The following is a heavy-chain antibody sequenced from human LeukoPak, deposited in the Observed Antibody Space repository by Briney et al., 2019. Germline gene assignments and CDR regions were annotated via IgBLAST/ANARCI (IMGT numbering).Heavy chain of an antibody. Sequence: GGSLRLSCAAPGFTFSSYGMHWVRQAPGEGLEWVAVISYDGSNKYYADSVKGRFTISRDNSKNTLYLQMNSLRAEDTAVYYCAKDPFLGWSYYDSSGYPDYWGQGTLVTVSS. V-gene: IGHV3-30*18. CDR2: ISYDGSNK. J-gene: IGHJ4*02. CDR1: GFTFSSYG. D-gene: IGHD3-22*01. CDR3: AKDPFLGWSYYDSSGYPDY.